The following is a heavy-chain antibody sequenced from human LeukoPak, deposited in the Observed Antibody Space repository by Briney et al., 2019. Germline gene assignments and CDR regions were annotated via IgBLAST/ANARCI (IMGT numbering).Heavy chain of an antibody. D-gene: IGHD2-15*01. J-gene: IGHJ5*02. CDR1: GFSLNSRAVG. Sequence: SGPTLVNPTQTLTLTCTFSGFSLNSRAVGVGWTRQPPGKALEWLALIYWNDDKRYSPSLKSRLTITKDPSKNQVVLTMTNMDSVDTATYYCAHTVAAATLNWFDPWGQGTPVTVSS. CDR2: IYWNDDK. V-gene: IGHV2-5*01. CDR3: AHTVAAATLNWFDP.